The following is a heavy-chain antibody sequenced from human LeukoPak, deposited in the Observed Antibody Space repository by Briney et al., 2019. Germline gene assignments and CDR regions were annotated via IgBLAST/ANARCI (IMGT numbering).Heavy chain of an antibody. Sequence: GGSLRLSGAASAFTVSNKARSWVGHAPGKGLEWGLAISGSGASTYYPASVKGRFTISRDSSKNTLYLQMNSLRAEDTAVYCCAKGGGRYCSSTSCYSFDYWGQGTLVTASS. CDR3: AKGGGRYCSSTSCYSFDY. CDR2: ISGSGAST. V-gene: IGHV3-23*01. J-gene: IGHJ4*02. D-gene: IGHD2-2*01. CDR1: AFTVSNKA.